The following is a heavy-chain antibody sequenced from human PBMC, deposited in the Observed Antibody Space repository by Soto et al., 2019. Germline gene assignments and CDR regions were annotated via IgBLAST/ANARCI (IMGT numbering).Heavy chain of an antibody. V-gene: IGHV1-46*01. Sequence: QVQLVQSGAEVKKPGASVKVSCKASGYTFTSFYMHWVRQAPGQGLEWMGIINPSGTTTDYARKFQGIVTMTRDISTSTYYMELSRLTSEYTAVYYCAKPQIARHYYYGMEVWGQGTAVTFSS. CDR3: AKPQIARHYYYGMEV. CDR1: GYTFTSFY. CDR2: INPSGTTT. J-gene: IGHJ6*02.